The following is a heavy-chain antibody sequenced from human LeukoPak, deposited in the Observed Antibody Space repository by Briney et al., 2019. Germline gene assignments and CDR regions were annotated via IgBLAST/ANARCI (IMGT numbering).Heavy chain of an antibody. Sequence: TGGSLRLSCAASGFRFNTYWMSWVRQAPGKGLEWVSVIYSGGSTYYADSVKGRFAISRDNSKNTLYLQMNSLRAEDTAVYYCARDDGYCDYWGQGTLVTVSS. CDR2: IYSGGST. J-gene: IGHJ4*02. CDR1: GFRFNTYW. CDR3: ARDDGYCDY. V-gene: IGHV3-53*01. D-gene: IGHD3-22*01.